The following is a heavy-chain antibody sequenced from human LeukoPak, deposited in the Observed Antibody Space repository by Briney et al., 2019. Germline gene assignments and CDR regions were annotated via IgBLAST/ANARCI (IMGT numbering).Heavy chain of an antibody. CDR1: GGSISSYY. CDR2: IYYSGST. J-gene: IGHJ5*02. CDR3: ARHLVAATRYNWFDP. D-gene: IGHD2-15*01. V-gene: IGHV4-59*08. Sequence: SETLSLTCTVSGGSISSYYWSWIRQPPGKGLEWIGYIYYSGSTNYNPSLKSRVTISVDTSKNQFSLKLSSVTAADTAVYYCARHLVAATRYNWFDPWGQGTLVTVSS.